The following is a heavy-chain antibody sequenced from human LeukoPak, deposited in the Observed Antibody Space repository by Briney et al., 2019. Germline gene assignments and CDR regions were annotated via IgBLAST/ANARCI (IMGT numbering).Heavy chain of an antibody. CDR2: IYYSGST. CDR1: GGSISSSSYY. Sequence: SETLSLTCTVSGGSISSSSYYWGWIRQPPGKGLEWIGSIYYSGSTYYNPSLKSRVTISVDTSKNQFSLKLSSVTAADTAVYYCAREFRASSSWYGSTLEMGRLYGMDVWGQGTTVTVSS. J-gene: IGHJ6*02. V-gene: IGHV4-39*07. CDR3: AREFRASSSWYGSTLEMGRLYGMDV. D-gene: IGHD6-13*01.